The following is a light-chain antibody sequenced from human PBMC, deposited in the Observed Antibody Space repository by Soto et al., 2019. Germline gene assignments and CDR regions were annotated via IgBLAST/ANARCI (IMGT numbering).Light chain of an antibody. V-gene: IGKV3-11*01. CDR1: RSISTY. CDR2: DAS. CDR3: QQRRSWQVT. J-gene: IGKJ5*01. Sequence: EVVLTQSPATLSLSPGERATLSCRASRSISTYLAWYQQKPGQAPRLLIYDASKRATGIPARFSGGGFGTNFTLTISSLEPEDFAVYYCQQRRSWQVTFGQGTRLEIK.